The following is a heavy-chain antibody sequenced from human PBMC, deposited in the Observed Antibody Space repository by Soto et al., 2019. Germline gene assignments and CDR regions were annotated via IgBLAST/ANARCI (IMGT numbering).Heavy chain of an antibody. D-gene: IGHD6-19*01. J-gene: IGHJ4*02. V-gene: IGHV1-69*13. CDR2: IIPIFGTA. CDR1: GCTFSSYA. Sequence: SVKVSCKASGCTFSSYAISWVRQAPGQGLEWMGGIIPIFGTANYAQKFQGRVTITADESTSTAYMELSSLRSEDTAVYYCARDSSGCHSNAYYFECWGQGTMVTVSS. CDR3: ARDSSGCHSNAYYFEC.